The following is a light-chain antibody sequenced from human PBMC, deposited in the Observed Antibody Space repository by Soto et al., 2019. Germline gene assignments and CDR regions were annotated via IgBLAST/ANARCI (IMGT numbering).Light chain of an antibody. CDR2: GAS. CDR1: QSVSSN. V-gene: IGKV3-15*01. Sequence: EIVMTQSPATLSVSPGERATLSCRASQSVSSNLAWYQQKPGQAPRLLVYGASTRPTGIPTRFSGSGSGTEFTLTISSLQSEDFAVYYCQQYNDWPRTFGRGTKVDIK. CDR3: QQYNDWPRT. J-gene: IGKJ1*01.